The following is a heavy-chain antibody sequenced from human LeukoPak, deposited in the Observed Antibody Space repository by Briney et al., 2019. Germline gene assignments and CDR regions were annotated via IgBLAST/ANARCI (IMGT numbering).Heavy chain of an antibody. J-gene: IGHJ5*02. CDR1: GFTFSSYS. V-gene: IGHV3-23*01. D-gene: IGHD3-10*01. CDR2: ISGSGGST. CDR3: ATDLIHYYASGAKT. Sequence: GGSLRLSCGVSGFTFSSYSMNWVLQAPGNGLEWLPAISGSGGSTYYADSVKGRFPISRDNSKNTLYLQMNSLRAEDTAVYYCATDLIHYYASGAKTWGQGTLVTVSS.